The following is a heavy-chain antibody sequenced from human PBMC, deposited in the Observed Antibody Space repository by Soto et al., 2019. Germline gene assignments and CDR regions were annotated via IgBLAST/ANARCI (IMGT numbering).Heavy chain of an antibody. CDR1: GYTFTNYD. J-gene: IGHJ4*02. V-gene: IGHV1-18*01. D-gene: IGHD1-26*01. Sequence: ASVKVSCKASGYTFTNYDIGWVRQAPGQGLEWMGWISAYNGNTNSAQKLQGRLTMTTDTSTRTAYMELRSLRSDDTAVYYCARALYRSGTYYAFDNWGQGTLVTVSS. CDR2: ISAYNGNT. CDR3: ARALYRSGTYYAFDN.